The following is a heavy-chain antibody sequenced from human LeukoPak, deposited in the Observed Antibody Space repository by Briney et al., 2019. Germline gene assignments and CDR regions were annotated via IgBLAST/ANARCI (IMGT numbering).Heavy chain of an antibody. Sequence: PGGSLRLSCAASGFTFSSYGMHWVRQAPGKGLEWVAFIRYDGSNKYYADSVKGRFTISRDSSKNTLYLQMNSLRAEDTAVYYCAKDLGSSWYYFDYWGQGTLVTVSS. D-gene: IGHD6-13*01. J-gene: IGHJ4*02. V-gene: IGHV3-30*02. CDR2: IRYDGSNK. CDR3: AKDLGSSWYYFDY. CDR1: GFTFSSYG.